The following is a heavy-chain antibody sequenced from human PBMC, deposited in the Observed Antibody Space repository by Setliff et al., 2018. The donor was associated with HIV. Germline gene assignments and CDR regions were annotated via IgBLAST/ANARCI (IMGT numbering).Heavy chain of an antibody. J-gene: IGHJ4*02. CDR1: GYTFTGSF. CDR3: ARGVPLLPPNF. Sequence: ASVKVSCKSSGYTFTGSFMHWVRQAPGQGLEWMGWINCNSGGTYYAQNFQGRVTMTRDTSERQFSLRMTSTTAADTAVYYCARGVPLLPPNFWGQGTLVTVSS. D-gene: IGHD2-21*02. V-gene: IGHV1-2*02. CDR2: INCNSGGT.